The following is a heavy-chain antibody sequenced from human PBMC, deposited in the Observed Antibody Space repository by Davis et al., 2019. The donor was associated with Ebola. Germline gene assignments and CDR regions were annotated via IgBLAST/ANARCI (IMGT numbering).Heavy chain of an antibody. D-gene: IGHD4-17*01. CDR2: IYSAGNT. CDR1: GFTVSSIY. CDR3: ARHINGDFWYFDL. V-gene: IGHV3-53*01. J-gene: IGHJ2*01. Sequence: GGSLRLSCAASGFTVSSIYMTWVRQAPGKGLEWVSTIYSAGNTYYADSVKGRFTVSRDNSENMLYLQMSSLRAEDTAEYYCARHINGDFWYFDLWGRGTRVTVSS.